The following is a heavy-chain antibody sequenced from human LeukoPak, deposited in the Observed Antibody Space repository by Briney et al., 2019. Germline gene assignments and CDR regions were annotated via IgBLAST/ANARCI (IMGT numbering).Heavy chain of an antibody. J-gene: IGHJ5*02. CDR1: GFTFSSYA. CDR2: ISYDGSNK. CDR3: ARSRWELLGGSPSSGYNWFDP. Sequence: PGRSLRLSCAASGFTFSSYAMHWVRQAPGKGLEWVAVISYDGSNKYYADSVKGRFTISRDNSKNTLYLQMNSLRAEDTAVYYCARSRWELLGGSPSSGYNWFDPWGQGTLVTVSS. V-gene: IGHV3-30-3*01. D-gene: IGHD1-26*01.